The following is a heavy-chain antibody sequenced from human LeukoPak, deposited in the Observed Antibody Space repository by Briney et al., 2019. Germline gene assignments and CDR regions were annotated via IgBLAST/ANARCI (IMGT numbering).Heavy chain of an antibody. D-gene: IGHD6-19*01. CDR2: IKQDGSEK. CDR1: GFTFSTYW. CDR3: ARGMTLAANWFDP. V-gene: IGHV3-7*04. Sequence: PGGSLRLSCAASGFTFSTYWMNWVRQAPGKGLEWVANIKQDGSEKYYVDSVEGRFTISRDNAKNSLYLQVNSLRAEDTAVYYCARGMTLAANWFDPWGLGTLVTVST. J-gene: IGHJ5*02.